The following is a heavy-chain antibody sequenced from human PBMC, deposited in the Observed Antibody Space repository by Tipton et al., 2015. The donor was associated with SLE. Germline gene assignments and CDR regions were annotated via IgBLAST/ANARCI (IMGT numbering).Heavy chain of an antibody. Sequence: SLRLSCAASGFTFSSYAMSWVRQAPGKGLEWVSVIYSGGSSTYYADSVKGRFTISRDNSKNTLYLQMNSLRAEDTAVYYCARDGAVLAVAGYYFDYWGQGTLVTVSS. J-gene: IGHJ4*02. CDR1: GFTFSSYA. D-gene: IGHD6-19*01. CDR2: IYSGGSST. V-gene: IGHV3-23*03. CDR3: ARDGAVLAVAGYYFDY.